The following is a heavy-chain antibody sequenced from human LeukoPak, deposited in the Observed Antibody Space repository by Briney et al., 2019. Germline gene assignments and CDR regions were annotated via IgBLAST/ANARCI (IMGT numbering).Heavy chain of an antibody. J-gene: IGHJ4*02. CDR2: ISYDGSNK. CDR3: ARRDYGSGRLVDY. D-gene: IGHD3-10*01. CDR1: GFTFSSYA. Sequence: GGSLRLSCAASGFTFSSYAMHWVRQAPGKGLEWVAVISYDGSNKYYADSVKGRFTISRDNSKNTLYLQMNSLRAEDTAVYYCARRDYGSGRLVDYWGQGTLVTVSS. V-gene: IGHV3-30*04.